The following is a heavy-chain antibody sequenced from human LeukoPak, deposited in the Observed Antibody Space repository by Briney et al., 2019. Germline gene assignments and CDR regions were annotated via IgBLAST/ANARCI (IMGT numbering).Heavy chain of an antibody. CDR1: GSTFSSYA. Sequence: GGSLRLSCAASGSTFSSYAMSWVRQAPGKRLEWVSAISGSGGSTYYADSVKGRFTISRDNSKNTLYLQMNSLRAEDTAVYYCAEAPGYSYGYFFDYWGQGTLVTVSS. V-gene: IGHV3-23*01. CDR2: ISGSGGST. D-gene: IGHD5-18*01. J-gene: IGHJ4*02. CDR3: AEAPGYSYGYFFDY.